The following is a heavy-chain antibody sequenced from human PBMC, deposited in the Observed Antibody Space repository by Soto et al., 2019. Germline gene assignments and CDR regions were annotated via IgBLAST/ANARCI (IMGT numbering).Heavy chain of an antibody. D-gene: IGHD3-3*01. CDR3: ARDQHLRFLELSGMDV. CDR2: INPSGGST. J-gene: IGHJ6*02. V-gene: IGHV1-46*01. CDR1: GYTFTSYY. Sequence: ASVKVSCKASGYTFTSYYMHWVRQAPGQGLEWMGIINPSGGSTSYAQKFQGRVTMTRDTSTSTVYMELSSLRSEDTAVYYCARDQHLRFLELSGMDVWGQGTTVTVSS.